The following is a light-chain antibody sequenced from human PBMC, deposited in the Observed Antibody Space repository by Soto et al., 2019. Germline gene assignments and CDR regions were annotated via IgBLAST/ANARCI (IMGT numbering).Light chain of an antibody. V-gene: IGLV2-8*01. CDR3: RSYAGSNTFL. Sequence: QSVLTHPPSASGSPGQTLTISCTGTSTDVGGYKFVSWYMQHPGKAPKLIIYQVSRRPSGVPGRFSGSMSGNTASLTVSGLQAEDGAEYYWRSYAGSNTFLFGRRDEVTLL. CDR1: STDVGGYKF. CDR2: QVS. J-gene: IGLJ1*01.